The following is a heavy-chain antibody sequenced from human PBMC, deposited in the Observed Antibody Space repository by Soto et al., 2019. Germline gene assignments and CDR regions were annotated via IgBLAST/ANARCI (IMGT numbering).Heavy chain of an antibody. CDR1: GGPIRSSSYY. V-gene: IGHV4-39*01. CDR2: VYYSGST. D-gene: IGHD3-9*01. J-gene: IGHJ4*02. CDR3: ERQHYDILCGYHY. Sequence: QLQLQESGPGLVKPSETLSLTCTVSGGPIRSSSYYWGWIRQPPGKGLEWIGSVYYSGSTYYNPSLRSRVTLSVDSSKNQFSLKLSSVTAADTAVYYCERQHYDILCGYHYWGQGTLVTVSS.